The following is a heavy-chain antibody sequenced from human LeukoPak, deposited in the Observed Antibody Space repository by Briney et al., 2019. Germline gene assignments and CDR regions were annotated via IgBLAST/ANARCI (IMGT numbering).Heavy chain of an antibody. CDR2: ISNTGSTM. Sequence: GGSLRLSCAAPGFTFSSYAMSWVRQAPGKGLEWISYISNTGSTMYYADSVKGRFTISRDNAKNTLYLQMNSLRAEDTAVYYCARDALGSYDYWGQGTLVTVSS. CDR1: GFTFSSYA. J-gene: IGHJ4*02. CDR3: ARDALGSYDY. D-gene: IGHD1-26*01. V-gene: IGHV3-48*04.